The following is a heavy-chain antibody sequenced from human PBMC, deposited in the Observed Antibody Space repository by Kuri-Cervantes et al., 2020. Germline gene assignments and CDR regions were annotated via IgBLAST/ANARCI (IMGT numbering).Heavy chain of an antibody. Sequence: ASVKVSCKASGYTFTSYAMHWVRQAPGQRLEWMGWINAGNGNTKYSQNFQGRVTMTRDTSTTTAYMELSGLRSEDTAVYYCARDSEGAWYGSGSRPFDYWGQGTLVTVSS. CDR2: INAGNGNT. J-gene: IGHJ4*02. V-gene: IGHV1-3*01. D-gene: IGHD3-10*01. CDR3: ARDSEGAWYGSGSRPFDY. CDR1: GYTFTSYA.